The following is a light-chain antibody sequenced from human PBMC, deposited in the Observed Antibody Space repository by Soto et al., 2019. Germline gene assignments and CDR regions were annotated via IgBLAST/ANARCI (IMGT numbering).Light chain of an antibody. CDR2: GPS. CDR1: QSISSN. CDR3: QQYNNWPLT. J-gene: IGKJ4*01. V-gene: IGKV3-15*01. Sequence: EIVMTPSPATLSVSPGERATLSCRASQSISSNLAWYQQKPGQAPRLLIYGPSTRATGIPARFSGSGSGTEFTLTISSLQSEDFAVYYCQQYNNWPLTFGGGTKVDIK.